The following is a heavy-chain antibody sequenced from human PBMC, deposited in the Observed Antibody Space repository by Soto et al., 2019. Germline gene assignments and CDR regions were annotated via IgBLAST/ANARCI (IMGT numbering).Heavy chain of an antibody. J-gene: IGHJ4*02. CDR2: IRSKANSYAT. Sequence: GGSLRLSCAASGFTFSGSAMHWVRQASGKGQEWVGRIRSKANSYATAYAASVKGRFTISRDDSKNTAYLQMNSLKTVDTAVYYCTRLYPIDYWGRGTLVTVSS. CDR1: GFTFSGSA. V-gene: IGHV3-73*01. CDR3: TRLYPIDY.